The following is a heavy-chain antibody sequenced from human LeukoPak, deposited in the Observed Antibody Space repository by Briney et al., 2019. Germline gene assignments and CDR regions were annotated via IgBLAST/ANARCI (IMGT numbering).Heavy chain of an antibody. CDR3: AREYYYDSRGY. Sequence: GGSLRLSCAASGFTFSSYSMNWVRQAPGKGLEWASYISSSSSTIYYADSVKGRFTISRDNAKNSLYLQMNSLRAEDTAVYYCAREYYYDSRGYWGQGTLVTVSS. CDR2: ISSSSSTI. V-gene: IGHV3-48*01. CDR1: GFTFSSYS. D-gene: IGHD3-22*01. J-gene: IGHJ4*02.